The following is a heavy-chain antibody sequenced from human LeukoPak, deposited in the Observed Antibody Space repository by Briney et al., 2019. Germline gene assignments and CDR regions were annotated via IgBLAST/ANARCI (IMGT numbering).Heavy chain of an antibody. CDR2: ISPNRGGT. CDR3: ASGYRFRN. D-gene: IGHD5-18*01. Sequence: ASVKVSCKASGYTFTGYYMHWVRQAPGQGLEWMGWISPNRGGTDYAQKFQGRVTMTRDTSISTAYMELSRLRYDDTAVYYCASGYRFRNWGQGTLVTVSS. V-gene: IGHV1-2*02. CDR1: GYTFTGYY. J-gene: IGHJ4*02.